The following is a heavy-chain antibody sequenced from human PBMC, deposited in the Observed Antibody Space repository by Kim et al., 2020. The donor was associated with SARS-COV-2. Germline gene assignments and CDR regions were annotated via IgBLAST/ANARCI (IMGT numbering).Heavy chain of an antibody. D-gene: IGHD1-26*01. J-gene: IGHJ5*02. V-gene: IGHV4-4*02. CDR2: ISHSGNT. Sequence: GSISSGTWWGWVRQPPGKGLEWIGEISHSGNTNYNPSLRSRVTISVDKSKNQFSLSLNSVTAADTAVYYCARLDYDSGGYYWFDPWGQGTLAT. CDR1: GSISSGTW. CDR3: ARLDYDSGGYYWFDP.